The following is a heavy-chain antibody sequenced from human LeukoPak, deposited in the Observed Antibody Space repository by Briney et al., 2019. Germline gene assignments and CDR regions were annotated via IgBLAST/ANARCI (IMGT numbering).Heavy chain of an antibody. CDR3: ARDRAANQDWVEFDP. CDR1: GFRVSDYH. Sequence: GGSLRLSCAVSGFRVSDYHMSWVRQAPGKGLEWVGLIRDSGEAFYADFTRGRFAISRDESENTLYLQMNSLRVEDTGVYFCARDRAANQDWVEFDPWGQGTPVIVSS. V-gene: IGHV3-66*03. J-gene: IGHJ5*02. CDR2: IRDSGEA. D-gene: IGHD3/OR15-3a*01.